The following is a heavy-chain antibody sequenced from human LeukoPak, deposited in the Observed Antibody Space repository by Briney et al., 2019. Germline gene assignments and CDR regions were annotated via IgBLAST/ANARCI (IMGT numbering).Heavy chain of an antibody. CDR1: GGSFSGYY. CDR2: INHSGST. CDR3: ARDPDPRYFDWLFDLPAHAFDI. V-gene: IGHV4-34*01. Sequence: SETLSLTCAVYGGSFSGYYWSWIRQPPGKGLEWIGEINHSGSTNYNPSLKSRVTISVDTSKNQFSLKLSSVTAADTAVYYCARDPDPRYFDWLFDLPAHAFDIWGQGTMVTVSS. D-gene: IGHD3-9*01. J-gene: IGHJ3*02.